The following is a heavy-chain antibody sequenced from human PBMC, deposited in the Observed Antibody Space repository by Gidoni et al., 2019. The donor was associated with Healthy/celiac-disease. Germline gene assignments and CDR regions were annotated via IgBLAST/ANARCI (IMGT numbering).Heavy chain of an antibody. CDR2: ISSSSSYI. D-gene: IGHD6-19*01. V-gene: IGHV3-21*01. J-gene: IGHJ4*02. CDR3: ARIIRYSSGWNDY. Sequence: EVQLVESGGGLVKPGGSLRLSCAASGFTFSSYSMNWVRQAPGKGLEWVSSISSSSSYIYYADSVKGRFTISRDNAKNSLYLQMNSLRAEDTAVYYCARIIRYSSGWNDYWGQGTLVTVSS. CDR1: GFTFSSYS.